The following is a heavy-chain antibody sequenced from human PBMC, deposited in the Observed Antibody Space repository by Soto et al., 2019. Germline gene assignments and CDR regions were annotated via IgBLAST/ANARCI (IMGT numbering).Heavy chain of an antibody. V-gene: IGHV4-34*01. Sequence: PSETLSLTCAVYGGSFSGYYWSWIRQPPGKGLEWIGEINHSGSTNYNPSLKSRVTISVDTSKNQFSLKLSSVTAADTAVYYCARGLSSFAARPTGDWFDPWGQGTLVTVSS. J-gene: IGHJ5*02. D-gene: IGHD2-15*01. CDR1: GGSFSGYY. CDR2: INHSGST. CDR3: ARGLSSFAARPTGDWFDP.